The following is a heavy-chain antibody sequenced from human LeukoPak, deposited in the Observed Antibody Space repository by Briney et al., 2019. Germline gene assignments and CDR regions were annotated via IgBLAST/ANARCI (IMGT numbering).Heavy chain of an antibody. CDR1: GYTLTELS. J-gene: IGHJ6*02. Sequence: GASVEVSCKVSGYTLTELSMHWVRQAPGKGLEWMGGFDPEDGETIYAQKFQGRVTMTEDTSTDTAYMELSSLRSEDTAVYYCATKGRGGITMILYGMDVWGQGTTVTVSS. CDR2: FDPEDGET. CDR3: ATKGRGGITMILYGMDV. V-gene: IGHV1-24*01. D-gene: IGHD3-22*01.